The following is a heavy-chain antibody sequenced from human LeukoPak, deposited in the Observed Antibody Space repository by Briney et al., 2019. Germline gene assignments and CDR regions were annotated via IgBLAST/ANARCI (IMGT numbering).Heavy chain of an antibody. D-gene: IGHD5-12*01. CDR3: ARGLFCTVVVDKDAFAI. J-gene: IGHJ3*02. CDR2: IYHSGDT. CDR1: GGSFSGYY. Sequence: SETLSLTCAVYGGSFSGYYWSWIRQHPGKGLEWIGYIYHSGDTYYNPSLESRPSISIDTSKNQFTLKMRSVTAADTAVYYCARGLFCTVVVDKDAFAIWGQGTKVTVSS. V-gene: IGHV4-34*09.